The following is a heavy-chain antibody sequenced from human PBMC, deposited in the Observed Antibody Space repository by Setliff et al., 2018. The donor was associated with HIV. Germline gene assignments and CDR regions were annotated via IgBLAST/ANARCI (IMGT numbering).Heavy chain of an antibody. CDR1: GGTFSSYA. J-gene: IGHJ4*02. CDR3: ARVRRGCSSHSCPLEN. Sequence: SVKVSCKASGGTFSSYAISWVRQAPGQGLEWTGGIIPSFGTVTYAQKFQGRVTITTDESMTTVYMELSSLRSEDTAVYYCARVRRGCSSHSCPLENWGQGTLVTVSS. V-gene: IGHV1-69*05. CDR2: IIPSFGTV. D-gene: IGHD2-2*01.